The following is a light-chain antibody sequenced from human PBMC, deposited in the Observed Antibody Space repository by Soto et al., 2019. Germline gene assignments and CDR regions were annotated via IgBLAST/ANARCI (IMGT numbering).Light chain of an antibody. CDR2: GAS. CDR1: QSVDSSF. J-gene: IGKJ1*01. CDR3: RQYVSSVT. Sequence: EIVLTQSPGSLSLSPGERATLSCRASQSVDSSFFAWYQQKPGQPPRLLIYGASNRATGIPDRFSGRGSRTDFTLTITGLEPEDFAVYYCRQYVSSVTFGQGTKVEIK. V-gene: IGKV3-20*01.